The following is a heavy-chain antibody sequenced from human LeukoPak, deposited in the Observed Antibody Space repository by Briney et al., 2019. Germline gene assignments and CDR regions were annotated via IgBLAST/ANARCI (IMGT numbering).Heavy chain of an antibody. CDR3: AREAGSGWFS. V-gene: IGHV4-59*12. Sequence: SETLSLTCTVSGGSISNFYWGWIRQPPGKGLEWIGWSYERGSTSYNPSLKRRVAISVDTSKNQFSLKLSSVTAADTAVYYCAREAGSGWFSWGQGTLVTVSS. D-gene: IGHD6-19*01. J-gene: IGHJ4*02. CDR1: GGSISNFY. CDR2: SYERGST.